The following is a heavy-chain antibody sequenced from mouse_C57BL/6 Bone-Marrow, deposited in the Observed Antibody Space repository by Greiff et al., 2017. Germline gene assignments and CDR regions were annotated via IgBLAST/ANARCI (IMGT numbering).Heavy chain of an antibody. V-gene: IGHV2-2*01. CDR1: GFSLTSYG. CDR2: IWSGGST. D-gene: IGHD2-3*01. CDR3: ARHGYYYFDY. Sequence: VQLQESGPGLVQPSQSLSITCTVSGFSLTSYGVHWDRQSPGKGLEWLGVIWSGGSTDYNAAFISRLSISKDNSKSQVFFKMNSLQADDTAIYYCARHGYYYFDYWGQGTTLTVSS. J-gene: IGHJ2*01.